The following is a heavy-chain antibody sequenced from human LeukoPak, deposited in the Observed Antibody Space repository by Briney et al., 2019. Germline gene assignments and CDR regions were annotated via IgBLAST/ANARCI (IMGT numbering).Heavy chain of an antibody. CDR2: IYHSGST. CDR1: GYSISSGYY. V-gene: IGHV4-38-2*01. D-gene: IGHD3-10*01. CDR3: ARLMVRGVIDY. J-gene: IGHJ4*02. Sequence: SETLSLTCAVSGYSISSGYYWGWIRQPPGKGLEWIGSIYHSGSTYYNPSLKSRVTISVDTSKNQFSLKPSSVTAADTAVYYCARLMVRGVIDYWGQGTLVTVSS.